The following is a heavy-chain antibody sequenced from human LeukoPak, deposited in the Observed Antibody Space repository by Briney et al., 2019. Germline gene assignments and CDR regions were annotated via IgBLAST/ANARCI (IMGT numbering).Heavy chain of an antibody. Sequence: PGGSLGLSCAASGFTFSTYWMSWVRQAPGKGLEWVANIKQDGNDKYYVDSVKGRFTISRDNAKNSLYLQMNSLRAEDTAVYYCARPVSRAYWSDLWGQGTLVTVSS. CDR3: ARPVSRAYWSDL. CDR1: GFTFSTYW. CDR2: IKQDGNDK. V-gene: IGHV3-7*01. J-gene: IGHJ5*02. D-gene: IGHD2-2*01.